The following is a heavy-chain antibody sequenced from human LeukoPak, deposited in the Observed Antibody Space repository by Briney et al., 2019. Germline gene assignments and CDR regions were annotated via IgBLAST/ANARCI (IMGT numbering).Heavy chain of an antibody. J-gene: IGHJ3*02. CDR1: GFTFSTYA. Sequence: GGSLRLSCAASGFTFSTYAMSWVRQAPGKGLEWVAGTSGSGSSTYYTDSVKGRFTISRDNSRDILYLQMHSLRAEDTAVYYCAKGWLKSSLDGFDIWGQGTMVTVSS. D-gene: IGHD3-10*01. V-gene: IGHV3-23*01. CDR2: TSGSGSST. CDR3: AKGWLKSSLDGFDI.